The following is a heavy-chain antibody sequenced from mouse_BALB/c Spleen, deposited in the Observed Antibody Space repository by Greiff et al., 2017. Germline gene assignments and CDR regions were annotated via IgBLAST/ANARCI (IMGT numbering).Heavy chain of an antibody. CDR3: ARHGSSYWYAMDY. D-gene: IGHD1-1*01. J-gene: IGHJ4*01. CDR1: GFAFSSYD. V-gene: IGHV5-12-1*01. Sequence: EVQGVESGGGLVKPGGSLKLSCAASGFAFSSYDMSWVRQTPEKRLEWVAYISSGGGSTYYPDTVKGRFTISRDNAKNTLYLQMSSLKSEDTAMYYCARHGSSYWYAMDYWGQGTSVTVSS. CDR2: ISSGGGST.